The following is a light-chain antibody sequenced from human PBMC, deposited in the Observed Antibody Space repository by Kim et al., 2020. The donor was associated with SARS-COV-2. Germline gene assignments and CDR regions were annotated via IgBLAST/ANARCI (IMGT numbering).Light chain of an antibody. CDR3: SAWDSSLSAVV. CDR2: RNN. Sequence: RQTANLTCPGNSNDLGSHVAAWLHQHPRHPPKLLSYRNNDRPSGISEIFSASRSGDTASLTITGLQPEDEADYYCSAWDSSLSAVVFGGGTRLTVL. CDR1: SNDLGSHV. V-gene: IGLV10-54*04. J-gene: IGLJ2*01.